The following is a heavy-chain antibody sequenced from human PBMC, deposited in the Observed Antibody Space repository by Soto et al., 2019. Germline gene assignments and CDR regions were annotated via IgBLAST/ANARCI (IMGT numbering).Heavy chain of an antibody. CDR1: GGSISSDDW. D-gene: IGHD2-21*02. V-gene: IGHV4-4*02. Sequence: QVQLQESGPGLVKPSGTLSLTCAVSGGSISSDDWWTWVRQTPGKGLEWIGEIYHSGTTNYNPSLMSRVTIAVDKAKSQFSLRLDSVTAADTAVHYCARSDCYGVCRGKWLDPWGQGILVTVSS. CDR2: IYHSGTT. J-gene: IGHJ5*02. CDR3: ARSDCYGVCRGKWLDP.